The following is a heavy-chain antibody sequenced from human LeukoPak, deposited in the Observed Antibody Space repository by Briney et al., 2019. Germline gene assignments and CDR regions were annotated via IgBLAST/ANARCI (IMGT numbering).Heavy chain of an antibody. J-gene: IGHJ5*02. CDR3: ARDPSGYCSGGRSYYNWFDP. CDR2: ISASGGST. CDR1: GFSFSTYT. Sequence: GGSLRLSCAASGFSFSTYTMSWVRQAPGKGLEWVSGISASGGSTYYADSVKGRFTISRDYSTSMVFLQMNTLRAEDTAVYYCARDPSGYCSGGRSYYNWFDPRGQGTLVTVSS. D-gene: IGHD2-15*01. V-gene: IGHV3-23*01.